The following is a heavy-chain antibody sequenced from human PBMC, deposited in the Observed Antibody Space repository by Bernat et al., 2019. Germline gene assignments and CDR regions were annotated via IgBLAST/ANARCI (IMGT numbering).Heavy chain of an antibody. CDR3: ARHNLDYYYGMDV. D-gene: IGHD1-14*01. CDR1: GYSFTSYW. CDR2: IYPGDSDT. J-gene: IGHJ6*02. Sequence: EVQLVQSGAEVKKPGESLKITCKGSGYSFTSYWIGWVRQMPGKGLEWMGIIYPGDSDTRYSPSFQGQVTISADKSISTAYLRWSSLKASDTAMYYCARHNLDYYYGMDVWGQGTTVTVSS. V-gene: IGHV5-51*01.